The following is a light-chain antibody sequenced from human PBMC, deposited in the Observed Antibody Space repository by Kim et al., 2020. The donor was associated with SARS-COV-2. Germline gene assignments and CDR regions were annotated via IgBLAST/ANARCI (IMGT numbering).Light chain of an antibody. CDR1: DIGGKG. V-gene: IGLV3-21*01. CDR3: QVWDTGDHPGL. J-gene: IGLJ7*01. Sequence: SYELTQPPSVSVAPGETASIPCGGNDIGGKGVHWYQQKPGQAPVLVIYYDTDRPSGIPERFSGSNSGDTATLTISRVEAGDEADYYCQVWDTGDHPGLFGGGTQLTIL. CDR2: YDT.